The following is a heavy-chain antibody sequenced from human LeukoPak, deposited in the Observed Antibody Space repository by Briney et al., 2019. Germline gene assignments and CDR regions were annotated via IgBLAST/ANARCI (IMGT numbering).Heavy chain of an antibody. V-gene: IGHV4-4*07. J-gene: IGHJ4*02. CDR2: IYTSGST. CDR3: ARVGDYALKD. Sequence: SETLSLTCTVSGDSISSYYWSWIRQHAGKGLEWIGRIYTSGSTNYNPSLKSRVTMSVDTSKNQFSLNLSSVTAADTAVYYCARVGDYALKDWGQGTLVTVSS. CDR1: GDSISSYY. D-gene: IGHD3-16*01.